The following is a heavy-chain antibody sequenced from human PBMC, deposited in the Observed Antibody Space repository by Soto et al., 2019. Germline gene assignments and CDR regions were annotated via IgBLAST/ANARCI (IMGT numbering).Heavy chain of an antibody. CDR2: INPNSGGT. D-gene: IGHD6-6*01. V-gene: IGHV1-2*02. Sequence: ASVKVSCKASGYTFTGYYMHWVRQAPGQGLEWMRWINPNSGGTNYAQKVQGRVTMTRDTSISTAYMELSRLRSDDTAVYFCSRGNSRPAARGGWFDPWGQGTLVTVSS. CDR1: GYTFTGYY. CDR3: SRGNSRPAARGGWFDP. J-gene: IGHJ5*02.